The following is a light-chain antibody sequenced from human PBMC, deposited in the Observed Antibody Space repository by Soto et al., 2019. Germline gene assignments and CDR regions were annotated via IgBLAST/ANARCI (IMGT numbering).Light chain of an antibody. J-gene: IGLJ7*01. CDR3: QSYDRSLSGVV. CDR2: GNS. CDR1: SSDVGGYNY. V-gene: IGLV2-11*01. Sequence: QSALTQPRSVSGSPGQSVTISCTGTSSDVGGYNYVSWYQQLPGTAPKVLIYGNSNRPSGVPDRFSGSKSGTSASLAITGLQAEDEADYYCQSYDRSLSGVVFGGGTQLTVL.